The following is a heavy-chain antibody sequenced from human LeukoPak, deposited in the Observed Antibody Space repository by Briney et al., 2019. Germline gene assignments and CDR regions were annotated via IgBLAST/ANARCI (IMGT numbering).Heavy chain of an antibody. Sequence: ASVKVSCKASGYTFTGYYMHWVRQAPGQGLEWMGWINPNSGGTNYAQKFQGRVTMTRDTSISTAYMELSRLRSDDTAAYYCAREYYDILTGYYSWFDPWGQGTLVTVSS. D-gene: IGHD3-9*01. J-gene: IGHJ5*02. CDR3: AREYYDILTGYYSWFDP. V-gene: IGHV1-2*02. CDR1: GYTFTGYY. CDR2: INPNSGGT.